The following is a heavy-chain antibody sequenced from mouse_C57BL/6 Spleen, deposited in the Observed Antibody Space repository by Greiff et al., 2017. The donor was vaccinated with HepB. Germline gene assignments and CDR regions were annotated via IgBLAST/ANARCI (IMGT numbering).Heavy chain of an antibody. V-gene: IGHV1-80*01. J-gene: IGHJ4*01. CDR3: ARFGGPVVEDAMDY. CDR2: IYPGDGDT. Sequence: VQLQESGAELVKPGASVKISCKASGYAFSSYWMNWVKQRPGKGLEWIGQIYPGDGDTNYNGKFKGKATLTADTSSSTAYMQLSSLTSEDSAVYFCARFGGPVVEDAMDYWGQGTSVTVSS. CDR1: GYAFSSYW. D-gene: IGHD1-1*01.